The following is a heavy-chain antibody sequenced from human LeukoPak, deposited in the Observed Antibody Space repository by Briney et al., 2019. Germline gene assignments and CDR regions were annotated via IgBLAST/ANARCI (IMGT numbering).Heavy chain of an antibody. Sequence: SVKVSCKASGGTFSSYAISWVRQAPGQGLEWMGRIIPILGIANYAQKFQGRVTITRDTSASTAYMELSSLRSEDTAVYYCARVAWIQLWFGGFDYWGQGTLVTVSS. J-gene: IGHJ4*02. CDR3: ARVAWIQLWFGGFDY. CDR1: GGTFSSYA. D-gene: IGHD5-18*01. CDR2: IIPILGIA. V-gene: IGHV1-69*04.